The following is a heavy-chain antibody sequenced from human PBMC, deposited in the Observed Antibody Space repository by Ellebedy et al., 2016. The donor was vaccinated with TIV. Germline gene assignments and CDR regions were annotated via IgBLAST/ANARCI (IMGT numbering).Heavy chain of an antibody. J-gene: IGHJ4*02. D-gene: IGHD5-24*01. CDR3: ARARRDGYNYHLYPRFDY. CDR1: GGSFSGYY. Sequence: SETLSLTXAVYGGSFSGYYWSWIRQPPGKGLEWIGEINHSGSTNYNPSLKSRVTISVDTSKNQFSLKLSSVTAADTAVYYCARARRDGYNYHLYPRFDYWGQGTLVTVSS. CDR2: INHSGST. V-gene: IGHV4-34*01.